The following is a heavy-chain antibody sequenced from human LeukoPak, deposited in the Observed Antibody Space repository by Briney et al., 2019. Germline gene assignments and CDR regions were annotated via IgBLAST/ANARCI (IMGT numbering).Heavy chain of an antibody. D-gene: IGHD3-10*01. V-gene: IGHV1-69*13. CDR2: IIPISGTA. CDR3: ARDLSAYGMYYFDY. J-gene: IGHJ4*02. Sequence: SVKVSCKASGASFSSYAISWVRLAPGQGLEWMGGIIPISGTANYAQKFQGRVTITADESTSTAYMDLNSLRSEDTAVYYCARDLSAYGMYYFDYWGQGTLVTVSS. CDR1: GASFSSYA.